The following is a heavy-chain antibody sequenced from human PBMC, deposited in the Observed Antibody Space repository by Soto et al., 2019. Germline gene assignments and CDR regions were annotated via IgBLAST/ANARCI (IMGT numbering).Heavy chain of an antibody. CDR2: IDYSGTT. J-gene: IGHJ4*02. Sequence: WTWIRQPPGKGLEWMGYIDYSGTTTNYNPSLKSRVTLSGDTSNNQFSLKLSSVTAADTPVYYCARLGGSYAVPHFDYWGQGTLVTVSS. CDR3: ARLGGSYAVPHFDY. V-gene: IGHV4-59*08. D-gene: IGHD1-26*01.